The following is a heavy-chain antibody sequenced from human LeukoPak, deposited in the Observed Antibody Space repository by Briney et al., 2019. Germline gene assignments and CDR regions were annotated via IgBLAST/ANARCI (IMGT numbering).Heavy chain of an antibody. CDR2: ISWDGGST. CDR1: GFTFDDYA. D-gene: IGHD4-23*01. V-gene: IGHV3-43D*03. J-gene: IGHJ6*03. CDR3: AKDSLDYGGNAYYYYYYMDV. Sequence: GGSLRLSCAASGFTFDDYAMHWVCQAPGKGLEWVSLISWDGGSTYYADSVKGRFTISRDNSKNSLYLQMNSLRAEDTALYYCAKDSLDYGGNAYYYYYYMDVWGKGTTVTVSS.